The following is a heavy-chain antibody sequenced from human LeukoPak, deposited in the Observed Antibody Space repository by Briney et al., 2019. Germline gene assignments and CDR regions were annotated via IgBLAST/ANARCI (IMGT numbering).Heavy chain of an antibody. V-gene: IGHV3-21*01. Sequence: GGSLRLSCAASGFTFSSYSMNWVHQAPGKGLEWVSSISSSSSYIYYADSVKGRFTISRDNAKNSLYLQMNSLRAEDTAVYYCAKVRCTTTGCYDIDYWGQGTLVTVSS. D-gene: IGHD2-2*01. CDR3: AKVRCTTTGCYDIDY. CDR1: GFTFSSYS. J-gene: IGHJ4*02. CDR2: ISSSSSYI.